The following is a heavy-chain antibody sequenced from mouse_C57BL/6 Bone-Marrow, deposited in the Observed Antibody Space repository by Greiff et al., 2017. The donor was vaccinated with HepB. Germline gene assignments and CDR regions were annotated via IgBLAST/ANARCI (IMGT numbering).Heavy chain of an antibody. CDR1: GFSLTSYG. D-gene: IGHD2-1*01. V-gene: IGHV2-2*01. Sequence: QVQLQQSGPGLVQPSQSLSITCPVSGFSLTSYGVHWVRQSPGKGLEWLGVIWSGGSTDYNAAFISRLSISKDNSKSQVFFKMNSLQADDTAIYYCASYSAAYWGQGTLVTVSA. CDR2: IWSGGST. CDR3: ASYSAAY. J-gene: IGHJ3*01.